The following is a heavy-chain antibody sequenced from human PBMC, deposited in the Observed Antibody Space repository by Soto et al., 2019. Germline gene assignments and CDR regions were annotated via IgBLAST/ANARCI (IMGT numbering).Heavy chain of an antibody. CDR1: GGTFSSYA. V-gene: IGHV1-69*01. CDR3: ARGTKRPLGYCCGGSCPFFDF. J-gene: IGHJ4*02. Sequence: ASVKVSCNASGGTFSSYAISWVRQAPGQGLEWMGGIIPIFGTANYAQKFQGRVTITADESTSTAYMELSSLRSEDTAVYYCARGTKRPLGYCCGGSCPFFDFWGQGTLVTVSS. D-gene: IGHD2-15*01. CDR2: IIPIFGTA.